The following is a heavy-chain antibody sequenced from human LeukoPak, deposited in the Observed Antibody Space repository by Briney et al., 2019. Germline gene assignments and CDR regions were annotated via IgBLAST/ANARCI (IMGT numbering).Heavy chain of an antibody. D-gene: IGHD3-16*01. Sequence: PGGSLRLSCAGSGFTFGSYWMTWVRQAPGKGLERVANVKKDESAKYYVDSVKGRFTISRDNAKNSLYLEMNSLRDEDTAVYYCARWGYDSATTRYYIDLWGQGTLVTVSS. V-gene: IGHV3-7*01. CDR2: VKKDESAK. CDR3: ARWGYDSATTRYYIDL. J-gene: IGHJ4*02. CDR1: GFTFGSYW.